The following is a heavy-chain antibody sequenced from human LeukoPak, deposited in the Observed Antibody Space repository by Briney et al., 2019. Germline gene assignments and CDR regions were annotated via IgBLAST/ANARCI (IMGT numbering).Heavy chain of an antibody. CDR3: AKDARRTSGWYFFDH. Sequence: GGSLRLSCAASGFAFSSQAMGWVRQAPGKGLEWVSVISDSGSITYYADSVKGRFTISRDNSKNTLFLQMNSLRAEDTAVYYCAKDARRTSGWYFFDHWGQGTLVTVSS. J-gene: IGHJ4*02. CDR1: GFAFSSQA. V-gene: IGHV3-23*01. D-gene: IGHD6-19*01. CDR2: ISDSGSIT.